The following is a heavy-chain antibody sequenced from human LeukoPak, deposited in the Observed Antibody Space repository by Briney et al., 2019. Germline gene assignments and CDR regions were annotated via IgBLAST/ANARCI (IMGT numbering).Heavy chain of an antibody. CDR1: GGSFSGYY. V-gene: IGHV4-34*01. CDR2: INHSGST. J-gene: IGHJ6*02. Sequence: SETLSLTCAVYGGSFSGYYWSWIRQPPGKGLEWIGEINHSGSTNYNPSLKSRVTISVDTSKNQFSLKLSSVTAADTAVYYCASLRGYCSGGSCYSEYNGMDVWGQGTTVTVSS. CDR3: ASLRGYCSGGSCYSEYNGMDV. D-gene: IGHD2-15*01.